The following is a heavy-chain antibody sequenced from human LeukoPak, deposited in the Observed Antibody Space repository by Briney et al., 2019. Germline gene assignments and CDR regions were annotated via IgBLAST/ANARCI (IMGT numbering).Heavy chain of an antibody. Sequence: PSQTLSLTCAVSGGSISSGGYSWSWIRQPPGKGLEWIGYIYHSGSTYYNPSLKSRVTISVDRSKNQFSLKLSSVTAADTAVYYCARGADDYGDSKDAFDIWGQGTMVTVSS. V-gene: IGHV4-30-2*01. CDR1: GGSISSGGYS. J-gene: IGHJ3*02. CDR3: ARGADDYGDSKDAFDI. CDR2: IYHSGST. D-gene: IGHD4-17*01.